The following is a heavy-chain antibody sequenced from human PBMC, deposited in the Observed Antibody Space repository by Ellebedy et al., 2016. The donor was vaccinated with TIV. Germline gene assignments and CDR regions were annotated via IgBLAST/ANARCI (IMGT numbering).Heavy chain of an antibody. CDR3: ARKILFYYGMDV. CDR1: GPTFSRYD. Sequence: PGGSLRLSCAASGPTFSRYDMNWVRQAPGKGLEWVSYISSRSTTTNYADPVKGRFTISRDNAKNSLYLQMNSLRAEDTSVYYCARKILFYYGMDVWGQGTTVTVSS. J-gene: IGHJ6*02. V-gene: IGHV3-48*04. CDR2: ISSRSTTT.